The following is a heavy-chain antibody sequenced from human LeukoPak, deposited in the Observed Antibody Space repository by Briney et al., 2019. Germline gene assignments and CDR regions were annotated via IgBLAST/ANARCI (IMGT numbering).Heavy chain of an antibody. CDR1: GGSFSGYY. V-gene: IGHV4-34*01. Sequence: SETLSLTCAVYGGSFSGYYWSWIRQPPGKGLEWIGEINHSGSTNYNPSLKSRVTISVDTSKNQFSLKLSSVTAADTAVYYCARGLGGSDYWGQGTLVTVSS. CDR3: ARGLGGSDY. J-gene: IGHJ4*02. D-gene: IGHD3-16*01. CDR2: INHSGST.